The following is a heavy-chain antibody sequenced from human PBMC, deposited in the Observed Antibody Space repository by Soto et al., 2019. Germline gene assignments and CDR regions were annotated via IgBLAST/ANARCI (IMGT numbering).Heavy chain of an antibody. Sequence: SGPTLVNPTQTLTLTCTFSGFSLSTSGVGVGWIRQPPGKALEWLALIYWDDDKRYSPSLKSRITITKDTSKNQVVLTMTNMDPVDKATYYCAHNFDGSGSYHGFDYWGQGTLVTVSS. CDR3: AHNFDGSGSYHGFDY. CDR2: IYWDDDK. CDR1: GFSLSTSGVG. D-gene: IGHD3-10*01. V-gene: IGHV2-5*02. J-gene: IGHJ4*02.